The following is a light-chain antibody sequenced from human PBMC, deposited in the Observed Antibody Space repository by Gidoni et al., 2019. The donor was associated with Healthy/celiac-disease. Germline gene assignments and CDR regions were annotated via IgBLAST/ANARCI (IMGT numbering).Light chain of an antibody. CDR3: AAWDDSLNGWV. CDR1: SSNSGSNA. CDR2: SNN. V-gene: IGLV1-44*01. Sequence: QSVLAQPPSASGTPGQKVTISCSGSSSNSGSNAVSWYQQVPATAPKLLIYSNNQRPSGVPDRFSGSKSGTSASLAISGLQSEDEADYYCAAWDDSLNGWVFGGGTKLTVL. J-gene: IGLJ3*02.